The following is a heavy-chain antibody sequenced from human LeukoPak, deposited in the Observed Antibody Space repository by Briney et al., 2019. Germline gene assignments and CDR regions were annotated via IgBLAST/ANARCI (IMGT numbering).Heavy chain of an antibody. V-gene: IGHV3-23*01. CDR1: GFTFSSYA. CDR3: AKRSSSSSGYFDY. Sequence: GGSLRLSCAASGFTFSSYAMSWVRQSPGKGLEWVSTLSGSGGSTYYADSAKGRFTISRDDSKNTLFLQMNSLRAEDTAVYFCAKRSSSSSGYFDYWGQGALVTVSS. J-gene: IGHJ4*02. D-gene: IGHD6-6*01. CDR2: LSGSGGST.